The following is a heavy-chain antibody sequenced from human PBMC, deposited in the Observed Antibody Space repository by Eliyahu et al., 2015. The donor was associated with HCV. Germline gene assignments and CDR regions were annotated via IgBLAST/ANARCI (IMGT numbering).Heavy chain of an antibody. V-gene: IGHV3-23*01. CDR1: GFTFXSYA. CDR3: ARVGPSSSNWRGGIDY. J-gene: IGHJ4*02. CDR2: ISGNGGTT. Sequence: EVQLLESGGGLVQPGGSLRLSCAASGFTFXSYAITWVRQAPGKGLEXVSTISGNGGTTYYADSVRXRFTISRDISKNPLYLQMNSLRAEDTATYYCARVGPSSSNWRGGIDYWGQGTLVTVSS. D-gene: IGHD1-1*01.